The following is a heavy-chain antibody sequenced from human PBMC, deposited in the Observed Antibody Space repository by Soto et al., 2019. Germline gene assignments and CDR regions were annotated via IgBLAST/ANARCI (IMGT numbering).Heavy chain of an antibody. CDR1: GYTFTSYA. CDR3: ARDPRYCSGGSCYSYYYYYGMDV. Sequence: ASVKVSCKASGYTFTSYAMHWVRRAPGQRLEWRGWIDAGNGNTKYSQKFQGRVTITRDTSASTAYMELSSLRSEDTAVYYCARDPRYCSGGSCYSYYYYYGMDVWGQGTTVTVSS. V-gene: IGHV1-3*01. D-gene: IGHD2-15*01. CDR2: IDAGNGNT. J-gene: IGHJ6*02.